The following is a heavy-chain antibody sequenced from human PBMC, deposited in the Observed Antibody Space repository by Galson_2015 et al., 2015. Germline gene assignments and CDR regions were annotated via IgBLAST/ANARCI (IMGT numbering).Heavy chain of an antibody. CDR1: GGSFSGYY. D-gene: IGHD4-17*01. J-gene: IGHJ6*02. CDR2: INHSGST. V-gene: IGHV4-34*01. Sequence: TLSLTCAVYGGSFSGYYWSWIRQPPGKGLEWIGEINHSGSTNYNPSLKSRVTISVDTSKNQFSLKLSSVTAADTAVYYCARLPLLTVTGRLGYYYYYGMDVWGQGTTVTVSS. CDR3: ARLPLLTVTGRLGYYYYYGMDV.